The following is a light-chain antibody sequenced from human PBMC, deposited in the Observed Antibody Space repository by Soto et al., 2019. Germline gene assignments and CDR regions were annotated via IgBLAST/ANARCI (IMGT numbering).Light chain of an antibody. J-gene: IGKJ4*01. CDR3: QQYYTNALS. CDR1: QSVLYSSNNKNY. CDR2: WAS. Sequence: DIVMTQSPDSLDVSLGERATINCKSSQSVLYSSNNKNYLAWYQQKPGQPPKLLIYWASTRESGVPDRFSGSGSGTDFTLTISRLQAEDVTVYYCQQYYTNALSFGGGTKVGVK. V-gene: IGKV4-1*01.